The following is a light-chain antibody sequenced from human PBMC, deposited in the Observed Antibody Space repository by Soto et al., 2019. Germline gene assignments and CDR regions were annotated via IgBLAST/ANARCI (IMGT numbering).Light chain of an antibody. CDR1: QSVSSSY. J-gene: IGKJ1*01. CDR3: QQYGSSPWT. Sequence: EIVFTQSPGTLSLYPGERATLSCRASQSVSSSYLAWYQQKPGQAPRLLIYVASSRATGITDRFSGSGSGTDFTLTISRLEPEDFAVYYCQQYGSSPWTFGQGTKVEIK. CDR2: VAS. V-gene: IGKV3-20*01.